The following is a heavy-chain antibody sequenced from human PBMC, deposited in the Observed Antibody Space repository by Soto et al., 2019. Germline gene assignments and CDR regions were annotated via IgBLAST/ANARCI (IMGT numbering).Heavy chain of an antibody. D-gene: IGHD2-2*02. CDR1: GFTFSSYA. V-gene: IGHV3-23*01. CDR2: ISGSGGST. CDR3: AKGYCSSTSCYSFLSYYYYGMDV. J-gene: IGHJ6*02. Sequence: HPGGSLRLSCAASGFTFSSYAMSWVRQAPGKGLEWVSAISGSGGSTYYADSVKGRFTISRDNSKNTLYLQMNSLRAEDTAVYYCAKGYCSSTSCYSFLSYYYYGMDVWGQGTTVTVSS.